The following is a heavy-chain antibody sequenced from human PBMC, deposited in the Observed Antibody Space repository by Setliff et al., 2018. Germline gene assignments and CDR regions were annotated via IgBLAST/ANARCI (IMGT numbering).Heavy chain of an antibody. J-gene: IGHJ5*02. Sequence: SETLSLTCTVSGGSISSGDYYWSWIRQPPGKGLEWIGYIYYSGSTYYNPSLKSRVTISVDTSKNQFSLKLSSVTAADTAVYYCARVMGGSYGFSWFDPWGQGTLVTASS. D-gene: IGHD1-26*01. CDR2: IYYSGST. CDR1: GGSISSGDYY. CDR3: ARVMGGSYGFSWFDP. V-gene: IGHV4-30-4*08.